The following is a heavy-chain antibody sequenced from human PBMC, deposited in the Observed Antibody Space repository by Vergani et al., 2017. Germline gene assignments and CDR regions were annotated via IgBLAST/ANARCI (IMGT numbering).Heavy chain of an antibody. CDR3: ARAWAPSYYDYVWGSYRYGSGWYFDY. J-gene: IGHJ4*02. CDR2: IKQDGSEK. V-gene: IGHV3-7*01. D-gene: IGHD3-16*02. Sequence: VQLVESGGGVVQPGGSLRLSCAASGFTFSSYWMSWVRQAPGKGLEWVANIKQDGSEKYYVDSVKGRFTISRDNAKNSLYLQMNSLRAEDTAVYYCARAWAPSYYDYVWGSYRYGSGWYFDYWGQGTLVTVSS. CDR1: GFTFSSYW.